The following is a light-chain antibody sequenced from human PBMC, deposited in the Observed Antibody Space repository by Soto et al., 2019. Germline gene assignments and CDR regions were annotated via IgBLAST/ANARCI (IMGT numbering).Light chain of an antibody. CDR2: GVS. Sequence: EMVLTQSPGTLSLSPGERATLSCRASQSVTRSYLAWYQQKAGQAPRLLIHGVSTRATGIPDRFSGSGSGTDFTLTISRLEPEDFAVYYCHQRGNGPPWTFGQGTKVEIK. CDR1: QSVTRSY. CDR3: HQRGNGPPWT. V-gene: IGKV3D-20*02. J-gene: IGKJ1*01.